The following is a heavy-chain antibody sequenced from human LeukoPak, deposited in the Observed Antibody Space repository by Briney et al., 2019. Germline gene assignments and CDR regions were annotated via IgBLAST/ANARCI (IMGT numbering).Heavy chain of an antibody. D-gene: IGHD2-2*01. J-gene: IGHJ4*02. CDR2: IYSDGDT. V-gene: IGHV3-66*01. CDR3: ARERKSSTSMDY. Sequence: GGSLRLSCTASGFTVSSNCMSWVRQAPGKGLEWVSLIYSDGDTYYADSVKGRFTISRDNAKNTLYLQMNSLRAEDTAVYFCARERKSSTSMDYWGQGTLVTVSS. CDR1: GFTVSSNC.